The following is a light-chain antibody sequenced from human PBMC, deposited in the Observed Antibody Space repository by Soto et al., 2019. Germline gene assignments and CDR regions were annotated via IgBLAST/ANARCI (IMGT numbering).Light chain of an antibody. CDR2: GAS. CDR1: QSVSSN. CDR3: QHYNNWPPWT. Sequence: EIVMTQSPATLSVSPGESATLSCRASQSVSSNLAWYQQKPGQAPRLLIYGASTRATGIPARFSGSGSGTEFTLTISSLQSEDFAVYYCQHYNNWPPWTFGQGTKVESK. J-gene: IGKJ1*01. V-gene: IGKV3-15*01.